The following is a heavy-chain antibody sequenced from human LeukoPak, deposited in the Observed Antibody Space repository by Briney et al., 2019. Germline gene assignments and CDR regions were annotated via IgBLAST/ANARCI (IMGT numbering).Heavy chain of an antibody. Sequence: PSETLSLTCAVYGGSFSGYYWSWIRQPPGKGLEWIGEINHSGSTNYNPSLKSRVTISVDTSKNQFSLKLSSVTAADTAVYYCARGRIVVVPAAMSFRRGWFDPWGQGTLVTVPS. J-gene: IGHJ5*02. CDR2: INHSGST. CDR3: ARGRIVVVPAAMSFRRGWFDP. CDR1: GGSFSGYY. V-gene: IGHV4-34*01. D-gene: IGHD2-2*01.